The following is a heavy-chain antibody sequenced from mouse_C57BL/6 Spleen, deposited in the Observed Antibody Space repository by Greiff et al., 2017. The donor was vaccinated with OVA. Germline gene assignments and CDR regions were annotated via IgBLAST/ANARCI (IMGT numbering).Heavy chain of an antibody. CDR3: ARDSDYYGSSY. J-gene: IGHJ2*01. D-gene: IGHD1-1*01. CDR2: IDPANGNT. V-gene: IGHV14-3*01. CDR1: GFTIKNTY. Sequence: EVQLQQSVAELVRPGASVKLSCTASGFTIKNTYMHWVKQRPEQGLEWIGRIDPANGNTKYAPKFQGKATITADTSSNTAYLQLSSLTSEDTAIYYCARDSDYYGSSYWGQGTTLTVSS.